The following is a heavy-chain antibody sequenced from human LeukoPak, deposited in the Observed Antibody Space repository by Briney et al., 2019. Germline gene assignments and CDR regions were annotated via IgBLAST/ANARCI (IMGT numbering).Heavy chain of an antibody. CDR1: GFALRDYD. J-gene: IGHJ4*02. D-gene: IGHD6-19*01. Sequence: GGSLRLSCAASGFALRDYDMHWVRQVTGKGLEWVSAIGISGDTYYPNSVKGRFTVSRVNAKNSLYLQMNSLTAGDTAVYYCARGGIQVSGIDEIDYWGQGPWSPSPQ. V-gene: IGHV3-13*01. CDR3: ARGGIQVSGIDEIDY. CDR2: IGISGDT.